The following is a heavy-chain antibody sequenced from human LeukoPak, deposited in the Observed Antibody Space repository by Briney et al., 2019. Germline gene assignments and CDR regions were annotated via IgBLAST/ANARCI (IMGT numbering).Heavy chain of an antibody. Sequence: GGSLRLSCAASGFTFSDYYMSWIRQAPGKGLEWVSYISSSGSTIYYADSVKGRFTISRDNAKNSLYLQMNSLRAEDTAVYYCAKDQYGDYVLGSSGYFDYWGQGTLVTVSS. CDR3: AKDQYGDYVLGSSGYFDY. J-gene: IGHJ4*02. V-gene: IGHV3-11*01. CDR1: GFTFSDYY. CDR2: ISSSGSTI. D-gene: IGHD4-17*01.